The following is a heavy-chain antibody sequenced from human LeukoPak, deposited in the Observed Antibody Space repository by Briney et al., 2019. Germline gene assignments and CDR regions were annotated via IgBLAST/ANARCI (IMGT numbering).Heavy chain of an antibody. J-gene: IGHJ4*02. D-gene: IGHD5-24*01. CDR2: TRNKANSYTT. CDR1: GFTFSDHY. V-gene: IGHV3-72*01. Sequence: GSLRLSCAASGFTFSDHYMDWVRQAPGKGLEWVGRTRNKANSYTTEYAASVKGRFTISRDDSKNSLYLQMNSLKTEDTAVYYCARASDGSPYYFDYWGQGTLVTVSS. CDR3: ARASDGSPYYFDY.